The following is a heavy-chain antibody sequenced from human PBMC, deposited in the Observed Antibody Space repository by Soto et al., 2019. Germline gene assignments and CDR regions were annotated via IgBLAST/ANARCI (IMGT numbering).Heavy chain of an antibody. CDR3: AMLGGWSGGSNDMDV. CDR1: GLIFRDYH. Sequence: EVQLVESGGCLVQPGGSLRLSCAASGLIFRDYHMDCVRQAPGQGLEWVGRIRRKANSYTTEYAASVKGRFTISRDDSKNSLYLQMNSLKTEDTAVYYCAMLGGWSGGSNDMDVWGQGTTVTVSS. V-gene: IGHV3-72*01. D-gene: IGHD6-19*01. J-gene: IGHJ6*02. CDR2: IRRKANSYTT.